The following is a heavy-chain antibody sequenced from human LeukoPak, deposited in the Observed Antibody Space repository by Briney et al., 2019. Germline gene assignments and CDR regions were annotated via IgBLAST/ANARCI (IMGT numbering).Heavy chain of an antibody. V-gene: IGHV4-59*08. CDR3: AGHGGPGGVFDY. J-gene: IGHJ4*02. Sequence: SETLSLTCTVSGGSIGSYYWSWIRQPPGKGLEWIGYIYYSGSTNYNPSLQSRVIISVDTPKNQFSLKLSSVTAADTAVYYCAGHGGPGGVFDYWGQGSLVTVSS. CDR1: GGSIGSYY. D-gene: IGHD3-16*01. CDR2: IYYSGST.